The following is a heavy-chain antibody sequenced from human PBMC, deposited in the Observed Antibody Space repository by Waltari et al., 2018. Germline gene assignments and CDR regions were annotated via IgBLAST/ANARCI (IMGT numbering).Heavy chain of an antibody. J-gene: IGHJ5*02. D-gene: IGHD4-17*01. V-gene: IGHV3-21*01. CDR3: ARTPNGDYVS. Sequence: EVQLVESGGGLVKPGGSLSLSCAASGFPFSSYRMNWVRQDPGKGLEWVSSISSSSSYIYYADSVKGRFTISRDNAKNSLYLQMNSLRAEDTAVYYCARTPNGDYVSWGQGTLVTVSS. CDR1: GFPFSSYR. CDR2: ISSSSSYI.